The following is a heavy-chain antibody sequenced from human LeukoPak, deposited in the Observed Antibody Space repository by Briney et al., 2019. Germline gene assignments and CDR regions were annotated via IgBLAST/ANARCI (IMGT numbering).Heavy chain of an antibody. CDR2: ISYDGSNK. Sequence: GGSLRLSCAASGFTFSSYAMHWVRQAPGKGLEWVAVISYDGSNKYYADSVKGRFTISRDNSKNTLYLQMNSLRAEDTAVYYCARGHDSSGYNYFDYWGQGTLVTVSS. CDR3: ARGHDSSGYNYFDY. D-gene: IGHD3-22*01. J-gene: IGHJ4*02. CDR1: GFTFSSYA. V-gene: IGHV3-30-3*01.